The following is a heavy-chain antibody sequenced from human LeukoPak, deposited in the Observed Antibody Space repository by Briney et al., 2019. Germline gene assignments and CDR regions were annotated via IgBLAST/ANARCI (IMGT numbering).Heavy chain of an antibody. CDR3: AKHTQHHSSGYSDY. J-gene: IGHJ4*02. CDR1: GSTFSNYA. V-gene: IGHV3-23*01. D-gene: IGHD3-22*01. CDR2: ISGSGGST. Sequence: GGSLRLSCAASGSTFSNYAMSWVRQAPGKGLEWVSTISGSGGSTYYADSVKGRFTISRDNSKNTLYLQMNSLRVEDTAVYYCAKHTQHHSSGYSDYWGQGTLVTVSS.